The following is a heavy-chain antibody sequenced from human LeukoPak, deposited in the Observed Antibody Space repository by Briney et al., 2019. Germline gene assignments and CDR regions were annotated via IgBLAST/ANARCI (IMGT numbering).Heavy chain of an antibody. Sequence: SETLSLTCAVYGGSLSGYYWSWIRQPPGKGLEWIGEINHSGSTNYNPSLKSRVTISVDTSKNQFSLKLSSVTAADTAVYYCARIRTDDYYDSSGYYDYWGQGTLVTVSS. D-gene: IGHD3-22*01. CDR1: GGSLSGYY. V-gene: IGHV4-34*01. J-gene: IGHJ4*02. CDR3: ARIRTDDYYDSSGYYDY. CDR2: INHSGST.